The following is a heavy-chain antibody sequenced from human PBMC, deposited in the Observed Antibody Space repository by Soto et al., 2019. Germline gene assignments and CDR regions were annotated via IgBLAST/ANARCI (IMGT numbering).Heavy chain of an antibody. V-gene: IGHV1-3*01. Sequence: ASVKVSCKASGYTLTSYAMHWVRQAPGQRLEWMGWINAGNGNTKYSQKFQGRVTITRDTSASTAYMELSSLRSEDTAVYYCARDFPEWLPENYYHYGMDVRGPGTTVTVSS. J-gene: IGHJ6*02. CDR1: GYTLTSYA. CDR3: ARDFPEWLPENYYHYGMDV. D-gene: IGHD3-3*01. CDR2: INAGNGNT.